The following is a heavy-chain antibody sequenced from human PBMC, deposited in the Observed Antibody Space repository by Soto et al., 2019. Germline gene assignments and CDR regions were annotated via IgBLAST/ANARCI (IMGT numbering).Heavy chain of an antibody. D-gene: IGHD5-18*01. V-gene: IGHV6-1*01. CDR1: GDSVSSNSAA. CDR2: TYYRSKWYN. J-gene: IGHJ4*02. Sequence: SQTLSLTCAISGDSVSSNSAAWNWIRQSPSRGLEWLGRTYYRSKWYNDYAVSVKSRITINPDTSKNQFSLQLNSVTPEDTAVCYSARDFGFSYGYYSENWAQGPLVTVSS. CDR3: ARDFGFSYGYYSEN.